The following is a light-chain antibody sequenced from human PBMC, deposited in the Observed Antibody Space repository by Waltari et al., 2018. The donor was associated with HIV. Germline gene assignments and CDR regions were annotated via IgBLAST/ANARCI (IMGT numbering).Light chain of an antibody. CDR2: GVN. CDR1: SAAIRLSNL. Sequence: QSALTQPASVSRSPGQSITISCTGASAAIRLSNLVSWYRQHPDKAPQLVIYGVNTRPSGVADRFSGSNSGNTASLTISSLQAEDEADYYCSSYTNSDILLFGGGTKLTVL. V-gene: IGLV2-14*01. J-gene: IGLJ2*01. CDR3: SSYTNSDILL.